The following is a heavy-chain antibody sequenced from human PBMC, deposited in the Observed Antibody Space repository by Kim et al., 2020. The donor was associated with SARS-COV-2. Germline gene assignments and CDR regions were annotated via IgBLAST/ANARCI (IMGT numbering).Heavy chain of an antibody. J-gene: IGHJ3*02. CDR3: AADRVPAAMLRAFDI. Sequence: QKFQERVTITRDMSTSTAYMELSSLRSEDTAVYYCAADRVPAAMLRAFDIWGQGTMVTVSS. D-gene: IGHD2-2*01. V-gene: IGHV1-58*01.